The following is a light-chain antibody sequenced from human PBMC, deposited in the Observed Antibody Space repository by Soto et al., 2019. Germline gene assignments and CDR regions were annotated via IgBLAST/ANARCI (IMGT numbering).Light chain of an antibody. Sequence: QSALTQPTSVSGSPGQSITISCTGNSNDIGAYNYVSWYQQHPGKAPRLLIHGVRNRPSGISSRFSASKSGIKAALTISGLQAEDEADYYCSSFTANRFYVFGTGTKVTVL. CDR1: SNDIGAYNY. V-gene: IGLV2-14*01. CDR2: GVR. J-gene: IGLJ1*01. CDR3: SSFTANRFYV.